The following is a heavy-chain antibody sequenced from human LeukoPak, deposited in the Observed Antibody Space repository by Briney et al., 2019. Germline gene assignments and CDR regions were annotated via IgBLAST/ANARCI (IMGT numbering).Heavy chain of an antibody. CDR3: ARVRGSSSWYSIDY. CDR1: GFTFDDYA. D-gene: IGHD6-13*01. CDR2: ISWDGGST. J-gene: IGHJ4*02. V-gene: IGHV3-43D*03. Sequence: GGSLRLSCAASGFTFDDYAMHWVRQAPGKGLEWVSLISWDGGSTHYADSVKGRFTISRDNAKNSLYLQMNSLRAEDTAMYYCARVRGSSSWYSIDYWGQGTLVTVSS.